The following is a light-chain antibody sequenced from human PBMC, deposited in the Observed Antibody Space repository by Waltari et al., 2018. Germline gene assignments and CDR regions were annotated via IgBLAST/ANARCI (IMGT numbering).Light chain of an antibody. CDR2: QAS. J-gene: IGKJ4*01. CDR1: QRISTW. Sequence: DIQMTQSPSTLSASVGDRVIITCRASQRISTWLAWYQHKPGKAPKLLISQASNLESGVPSRFSGSGSGTDFTLTINSLQPDDFATYFCQQSYRTPLTFGGGTKVEIK. V-gene: IGKV1-5*03. CDR3: QQSYRTPLT.